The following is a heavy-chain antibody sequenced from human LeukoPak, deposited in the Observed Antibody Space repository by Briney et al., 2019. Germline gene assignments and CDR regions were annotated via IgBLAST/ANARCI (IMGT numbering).Heavy chain of an antibody. J-gene: IGHJ4*02. D-gene: IGHD1-7*01. CDR3: AKLNYNWNYGGEDY. CDR2: IWYDGSNK. V-gene: IGHV3-33*06. CDR1: GFTFSSYG. Sequence: GGSLRLSCAASGFTFSSYGMHWVRQAPGKGLEWVAVIWYDGSNKYYADSVKGRFAISRDNSKNTLYLQMNSLRAEDTAVYYCAKLNYNWNYGGEDYWGQGTLVTVSS.